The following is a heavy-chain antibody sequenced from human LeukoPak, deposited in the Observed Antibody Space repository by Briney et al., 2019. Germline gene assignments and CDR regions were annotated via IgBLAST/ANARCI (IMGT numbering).Heavy chain of an antibody. J-gene: IGHJ4*02. CDR3: ARRRYSSGWYDY. CDR2: INHSGST. CDR1: GGSFSGYY. V-gene: IGHV4-34*01. Sequence: SETLSLTCAVYGGSFSGYYWGWIRQPPGKGLEWIGEINHSGSTNYNPSLKSRVTISVDTSKNQFSLKLSSVTAADTAVYYCARRRYSSGWYDYWGQGTLVTVSS. D-gene: IGHD6-19*01.